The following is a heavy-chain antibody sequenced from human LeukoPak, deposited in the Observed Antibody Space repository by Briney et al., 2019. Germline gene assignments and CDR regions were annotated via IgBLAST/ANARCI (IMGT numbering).Heavy chain of an antibody. J-gene: IGHJ4*02. CDR1: GGSVSSGSYY. CDR2: IYYSGST. CDR3: ARALEDTAMATSFGFRYFDY. Sequence: TPSETLSLTCTVSGGSVSSGSYYWSWIRQPPGKGLEWIGYIYYSGSTNYNPSLKSRVTISVDTSKNQFSLKLSSVTAADTAVYYCARALEDTAMATSFGFRYFDYWGQGTLVTVSS. V-gene: IGHV4-61*01. D-gene: IGHD5-18*01.